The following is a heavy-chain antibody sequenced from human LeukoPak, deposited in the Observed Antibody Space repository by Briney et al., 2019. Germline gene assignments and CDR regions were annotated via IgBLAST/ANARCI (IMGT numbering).Heavy chain of an antibody. Sequence: GGSLRLSCAASGFTISSYGMHWVRQAPGKGLEWVALISYDGSNKYYADSVKGRFTISRDNSKNTLYLQMNTLRAEDTAVYYCANGSYDYRPDWTRYYFDYWGQGTLVTVSS. V-gene: IGHV3-30*18. J-gene: IGHJ4*02. D-gene: IGHD3/OR15-3a*01. CDR3: ANGSYDYRPDWTRYYFDY. CDR1: GFTISSYG. CDR2: ISYDGSNK.